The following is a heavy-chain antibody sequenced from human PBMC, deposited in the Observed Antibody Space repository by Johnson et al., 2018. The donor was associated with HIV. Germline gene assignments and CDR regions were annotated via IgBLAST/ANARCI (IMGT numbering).Heavy chain of an antibody. CDR3: ARGAQWELLIDAFDI. V-gene: IGHV3-20*04. J-gene: IGHJ3*02. CDR2: INWNGGST. Sequence: EVQLVESGGGLVKPGGSLRLSCTASGFTFRHAWMSWVRQAPGKGLEWVSGINWNGGSTGYADSVKGRFTISRDNAKNSRYMQMNSLRAEDTALYYCARGAQWELLIDAFDIWGQGTMVTVSS. D-gene: IGHD1-26*01. CDR1: GFTFRHAW.